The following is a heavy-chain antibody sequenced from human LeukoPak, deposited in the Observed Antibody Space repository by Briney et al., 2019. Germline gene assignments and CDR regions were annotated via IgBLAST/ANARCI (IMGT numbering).Heavy chain of an antibody. CDR1: GFTFSDYY. CDR3: ARRDVLIVTLDP. J-gene: IGHJ5*02. Sequence: NPGGSLRLSCAASGFTFSDYYMSWIRQAPGKGLKWVSYISSSGSTKYYADSVKGRFTISRDNANNSLYLQMNSLRADDTAVYYCARRDVLIVTLDPWGQGTLVTVSS. CDR2: ISSSGSTK. D-gene: IGHD3-16*02. V-gene: IGHV3-11*01.